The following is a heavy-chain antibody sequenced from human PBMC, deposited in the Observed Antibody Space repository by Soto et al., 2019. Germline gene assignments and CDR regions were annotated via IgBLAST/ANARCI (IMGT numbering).Heavy chain of an antibody. D-gene: IGHD3-16*01. CDR2: ISYDGSNK. J-gene: IGHJ6*02. CDR3: AKAWGWTRDGYTYPRDGMDV. Sequence: QVQLVESGGGVVQPGRSLRLSCAASGFTFSSYGMHWVRQAPGKGLEWVAVISYDGSNKYYADSVKGRFTISRDNSKNTLYLQMNSLRAEDTAVYYCAKAWGWTRDGYTYPRDGMDVWGQGTTVTVSS. V-gene: IGHV3-30*18. CDR1: GFTFSSYG.